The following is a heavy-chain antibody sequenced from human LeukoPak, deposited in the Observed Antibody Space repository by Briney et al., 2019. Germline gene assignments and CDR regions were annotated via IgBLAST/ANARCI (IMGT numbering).Heavy chain of an antibody. V-gene: IGHV3-30*02. CDR1: GFTFSSFG. J-gene: IGHJ5*02. CDR3: AKDRGDYTNWFDP. CDR2: IRYDGSNK. Sequence: SGGSLRLSCAASGFTFSSFGMHWVRQAPGKGLEWVAFIRYDGSNKYYADSVKGRFTISRDNSKNTLYLQMNSLRAEDTAVYYCAKDRGDYTNWFDPWGQGTLVTVSS. D-gene: IGHD4-17*01.